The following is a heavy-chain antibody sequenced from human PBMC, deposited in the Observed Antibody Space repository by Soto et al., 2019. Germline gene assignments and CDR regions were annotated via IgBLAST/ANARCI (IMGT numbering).Heavy chain of an antibody. CDR3: ARTSVTKVQWLVSSPDY. D-gene: IGHD6-19*01. CDR1: GYSFTSYW. V-gene: IGHV5-51*03. Sequence: EVQLVQSGAEVKKPGESLKISCKGSGYSFTSYWIGWVRQMPGKGLEWMGIIYPGDSDTRYSPSFQGQVTISADKSISTAYLQWSSLKASDTAMYYCARTSVTKVQWLVSSPDYWGQGTLVTVSS. J-gene: IGHJ4*02. CDR2: IYPGDSDT.